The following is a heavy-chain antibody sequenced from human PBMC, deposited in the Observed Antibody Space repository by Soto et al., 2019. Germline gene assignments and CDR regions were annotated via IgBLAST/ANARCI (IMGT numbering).Heavy chain of an antibody. CDR2: IYHNGNT. J-gene: IGHJ4*02. CDR1: GDSISSSHW. CDR3: VGDRVAVAGTEFDF. D-gene: IGHD6-19*01. Sequence: QVQLQESGPGLVKPSGTLSLTCGVFGDSISSSHWWSWVRQPPGKGLEWIGEIYHNGNTNYNPSLRSRVTMSVDKSKNQVSLKLSSVTAADTAIYYCVGDRVAVAGTEFDFWGQGILVTVSS. V-gene: IGHV4-4*02.